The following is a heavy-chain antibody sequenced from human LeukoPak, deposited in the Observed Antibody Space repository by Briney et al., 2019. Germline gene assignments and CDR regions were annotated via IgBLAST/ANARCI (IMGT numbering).Heavy chain of an antibody. D-gene: IGHD4-17*01. J-gene: IGHJ4*02. Sequence: GGSLRLSCTTSGFTFSGYGMHWVRQSPGKGLGWVAVIWYDGSIKRYADSVKGRITISRDDPKSTLYLQVDSLRAEDTAVYYCARDIGSNGNYHFDYWGQGTLVTVSS. CDR3: ARDIGSNGNYHFDY. V-gene: IGHV3-33*01. CDR2: IWYDGSIK. CDR1: GFTFSGYG.